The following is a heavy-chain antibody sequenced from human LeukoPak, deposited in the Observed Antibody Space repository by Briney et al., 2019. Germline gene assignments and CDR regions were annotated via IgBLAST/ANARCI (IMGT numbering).Heavy chain of an antibody. J-gene: IGHJ3*02. CDR3: ARALGSVVVMGMDAFDI. Sequence: VASVKVSCKASGYTFTSYDINWVRQATGQGLEWMGWMNPNSGNTGYAQKFQGRVTMTRNTSISTAYMELSSLRSDDTAVYYCARALGSVVVMGMDAFDIWGQGTMVTVSS. CDR1: GYTFTSYD. D-gene: IGHD3-22*01. CDR2: MNPNSGNT. V-gene: IGHV1-8*01.